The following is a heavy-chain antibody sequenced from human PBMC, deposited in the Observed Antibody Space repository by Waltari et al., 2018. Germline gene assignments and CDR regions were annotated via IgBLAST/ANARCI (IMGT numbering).Heavy chain of an antibody. V-gene: IGHV3-66*02. CDR1: GLPVSTNH. CDR3: ARARDEQTAMVYFDH. CDR2: IYPAGST. J-gene: IGHJ4*02. Sequence: EVDLVESGGGLVHPGGSLGLSCAASGLPVSTNHMTWVRQVPGRGLEWVSIIYPAGSTYNADSVEGRFTISRDVSKNMVHLQMNSLRPEDTAIYYCARARDEQTAMVYFDHWGQGTLVSVSS. D-gene: IGHD5-18*01.